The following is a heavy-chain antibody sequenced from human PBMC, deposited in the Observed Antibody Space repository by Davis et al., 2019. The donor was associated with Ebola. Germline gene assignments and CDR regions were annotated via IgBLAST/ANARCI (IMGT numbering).Heavy chain of an antibody. D-gene: IGHD4-17*01. CDR3: AREGSDYGDPYFDY. CDR2: INAGNGNT. J-gene: IGHJ4*02. CDR1: GYTFTSYA. V-gene: IGHV1-3*01. Sequence: ASVKVSCKASGYTFTSYAMHWVRQAPGQRLEWMGWINAGNGNTKYSQKFQGRVTITRDTSASTAYMELSSLRSEDTAVYYCAREGSDYGDPYFDYWGQGTLVTVSS.